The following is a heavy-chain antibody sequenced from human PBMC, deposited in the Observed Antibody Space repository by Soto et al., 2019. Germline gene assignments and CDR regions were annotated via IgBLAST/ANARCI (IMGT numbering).Heavy chain of an antibody. Sequence: EVQLLESGGGLVQPGGSLRLSCAASGFTFSSYSMSWVRQAPGKGLEWISAISGSGGSTYYADSVNGRFNISRDNSKNTLYQQMNSQTAENTAVYYCASGRDRYWYFDLWGRGTLVTVSS. CDR1: GFTFSSYS. J-gene: IGHJ2*01. CDR2: ISGSGGST. D-gene: IGHD5-12*01. V-gene: IGHV3-23*01. CDR3: ASGRDRYWYFDL.